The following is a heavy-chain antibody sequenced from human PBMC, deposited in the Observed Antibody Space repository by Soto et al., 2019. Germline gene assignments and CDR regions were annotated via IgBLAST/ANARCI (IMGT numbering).Heavy chain of an antibody. Sequence: PGGSLRLSCAASGFTFSSYGMHWVRQAPGKGLEWVAVISYDGSNKYYADSVKGRFTISRDNSKNTLYLQMNSLRAEDTAVYYCAKDEGAIVVVVAASSAYGMDVWGQGTTVTVS. D-gene: IGHD2-15*01. CDR3: AKDEGAIVVVVAASSAYGMDV. J-gene: IGHJ6*02. CDR2: ISYDGSNK. CDR1: GFTFSSYG. V-gene: IGHV3-30*18.